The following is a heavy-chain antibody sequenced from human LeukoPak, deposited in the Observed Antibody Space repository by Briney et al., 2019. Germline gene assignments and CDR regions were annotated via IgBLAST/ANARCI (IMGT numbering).Heavy chain of an antibody. V-gene: IGHV3-33*01. CDR2: VWYDGNNK. CDR1: GFTFINFG. J-gene: IGHJ4*02. D-gene: IGHD1-1*01. Sequence: GESLRLSCAASGFTFINFGMHWVRQAPGKGPEWVAIVWYDGNNKYYADSVKGRFTISRDNSENTLFLQMNSLRVEDSALYCCARGDDGRSLGYWGQGTRVTVSS. CDR3: ARGDDGRSLGY.